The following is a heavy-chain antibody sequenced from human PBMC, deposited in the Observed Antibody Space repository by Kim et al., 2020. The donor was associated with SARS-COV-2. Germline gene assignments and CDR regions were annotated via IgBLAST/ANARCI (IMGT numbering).Heavy chain of an antibody. Sequence: SETLSLTCAVYGGSFSGYYWSWIRQPPGKGLEWIGEINHSGSTNYNPSLKSRVTISVDTSKNQFSLKLSSVTAADTAVYYCARGVVVVPAAGPYYYGMDVWGQGTTVTVSS. CDR2: INHSGST. CDR3: ARGVVVVPAAGPYYYGMDV. D-gene: IGHD2-2*01. V-gene: IGHV4-34*01. J-gene: IGHJ6*02. CDR1: GGSFSGYY.